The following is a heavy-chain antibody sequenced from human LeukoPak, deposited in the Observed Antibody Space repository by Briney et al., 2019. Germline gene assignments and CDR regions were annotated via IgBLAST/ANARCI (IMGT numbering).Heavy chain of an antibody. D-gene: IGHD4-23*01. V-gene: IGHV4-59*01. CDR2: IYYSGST. J-gene: IGHJ4*02. CDR1: GGSISSYY. Sequence: PSETLSLTCTVSGGSISSYYWSWIRQPPGKGLEWIGYIYYSGSTNYNPSLKSRVTISVDTSKNQFSLKLSSVTAADTAAYYCARDNYGGDFDYWGQGTLVTVSS. CDR3: ARDNYGGDFDY.